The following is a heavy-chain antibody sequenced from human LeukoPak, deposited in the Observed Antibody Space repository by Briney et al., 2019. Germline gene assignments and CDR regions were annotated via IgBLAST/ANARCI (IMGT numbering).Heavy chain of an antibody. J-gene: IGHJ4*02. Sequence: SETLSLTCTVSSGSISYFYWNWIRQPPGKGLEWIGYIHYTGSTNYNPSLKSRVTISVDTSKNQFSLKLSSVTAADTAVYYCARISTTVVTPWFDYWGQGTLVTVSS. D-gene: IGHD4-23*01. V-gene: IGHV4-59*01. CDR2: IHYTGST. CDR3: ARISTTVVTPWFDY. CDR1: SGSISYFY.